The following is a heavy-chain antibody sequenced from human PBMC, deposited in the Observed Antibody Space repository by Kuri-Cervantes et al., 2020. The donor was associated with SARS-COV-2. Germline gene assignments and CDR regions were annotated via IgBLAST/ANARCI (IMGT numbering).Heavy chain of an antibody. J-gene: IGHJ4*02. Sequence: SVKVSCKASGGTFSSYAISWVRQAPGQGLEWMGGIIPIFGTANYAQKFQDRVTITADKSTSTAYMELSSLRSEDTAVYYCARAYYYDSSGYYPGDYWGQGTLVTVSS. D-gene: IGHD3-22*01. CDR3: ARAYYYDSSGYYPGDY. V-gene: IGHV1-69*06. CDR2: IIPIFGTA. CDR1: GGTFSSYA.